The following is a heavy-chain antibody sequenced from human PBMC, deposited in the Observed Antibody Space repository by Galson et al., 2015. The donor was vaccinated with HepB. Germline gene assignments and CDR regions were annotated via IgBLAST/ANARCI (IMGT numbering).Heavy chain of an antibody. D-gene: IGHD6-19*01. Sequence: SLRLSCAVSGFRVSTNFMTWVRQAPGKGLEWVSLIYSGGTTYYADSVKTRLTLSRDNSKNTLYLQLSSLRTEDTAVYYCARVISGRIDYWGHGTLVTVSS. J-gene: IGHJ4*01. CDR3: ARVISGRIDY. V-gene: IGHV3-66*02. CDR1: GFRVSTNF. CDR2: IYSGGTT.